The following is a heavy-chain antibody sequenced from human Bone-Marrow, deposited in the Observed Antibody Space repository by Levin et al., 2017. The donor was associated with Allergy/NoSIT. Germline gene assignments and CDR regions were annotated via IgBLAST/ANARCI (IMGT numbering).Heavy chain of an antibody. D-gene: IGHD4-17*01. CDR2: ISDRGST. CDR1: GGSISSAGYH. V-gene: IGHV4-31*03. CDR3: ARLDGYSFDY. Sequence: SETLSLTCTVSGGSISSAGYHWTWIRQDPGTGREWIGYISDRGSTYFNPSLKSRLTMSIDTSEQLFSLNLTSVSAADTAIYCCARLDGYSFDYWGQGALVTVSS. J-gene: IGHJ4*02.